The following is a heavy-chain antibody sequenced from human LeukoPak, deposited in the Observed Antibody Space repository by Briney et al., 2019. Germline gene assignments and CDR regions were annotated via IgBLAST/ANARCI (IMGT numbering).Heavy chain of an antibody. J-gene: IGHJ4*02. CDR2: ISYDGSNK. D-gene: IGHD5-18*01. Sequence: GGSLRLSCAASGFTFSSYAMHWVRQAPGKGLEWVAAISYDGSNKYYADSVKGRFTISRDNSKNTLYLQMNSLRAEDTAVYYCASTRYGYLRYYFDYWGQGTLVTVSS. CDR3: ASTRYGYLRYYFDY. CDR1: GFTFSSYA. V-gene: IGHV3-30*04.